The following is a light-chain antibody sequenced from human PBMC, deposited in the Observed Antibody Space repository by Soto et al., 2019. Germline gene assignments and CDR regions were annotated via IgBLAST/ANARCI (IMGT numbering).Light chain of an antibody. J-gene: IGKJ2*01. V-gene: IGKV3-20*01. CDR3: QQYGSSPPVHT. CDR1: QSVSSSY. Sequence: EIVLTQSPGTLSLSPGERATLSCRASQSVSSSYLAWYQQKPGQAPRLLIYGASSRATGIPDRFSGSGSGTDFTLTINRLEPEDFAVYYCQQYGSSPPVHTFGQGTKLEIK. CDR2: GAS.